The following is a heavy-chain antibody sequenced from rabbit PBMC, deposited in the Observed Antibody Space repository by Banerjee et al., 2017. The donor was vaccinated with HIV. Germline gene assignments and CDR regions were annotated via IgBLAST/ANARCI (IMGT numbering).Heavy chain of an antibody. CDR2: IWTHTS. Sequence: QQQLEESGGDLVKPGASLTLTCTASGFDFSSSAMCWFRQAPGKGLEWIAYIWTHTSDASWAKGRFTISRTSSTTVTLQMTSLTAADTATYFCARDLPGVIGWNFGWWGPGTLVTVS. CDR3: ARDLPGVIGWNFGW. V-gene: IGHV1S45*01. CDR1: GFDFSSSA. D-gene: IGHD1-1*01. J-gene: IGHJ4*01.